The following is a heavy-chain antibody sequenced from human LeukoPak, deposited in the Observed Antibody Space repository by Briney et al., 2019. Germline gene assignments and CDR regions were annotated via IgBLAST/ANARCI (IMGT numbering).Heavy chain of an antibody. CDR1: GYTFTSYG. J-gene: IGHJ4*02. D-gene: IGHD6-19*01. CDR2: INTYNGNT. CDR3: ARDSGSSLQWLAESYYFDY. Sequence: ASVTVSFTASGYTFTSYGISWVRQAPGQGLEWMGWINTYNGNTNYAQKLQGRVIMTTDTSTTTAYMELRSLRSDDTAVYYCARDSGSSLQWLAESYYFDYWGQGTLVTVSS. V-gene: IGHV1-18*01.